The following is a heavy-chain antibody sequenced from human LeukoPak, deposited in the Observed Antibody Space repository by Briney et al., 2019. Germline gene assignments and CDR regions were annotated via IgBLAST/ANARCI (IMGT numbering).Heavy chain of an antibody. J-gene: IGHJ4*02. CDR3: ARGRHCSGGSCYLDY. Sequence: ASVKVSCKASGYTFTGYYMQWVRQAPGQGPEWMGWINPISGGTNYAQKFQGRITMTRDTSISTVYMELSRLTSDDTAVYYCARGRHCSGGSCYLDYWGQGTLVTVS. CDR2: INPISGGT. V-gene: IGHV1-2*02. D-gene: IGHD2-15*01. CDR1: GYTFTGYY.